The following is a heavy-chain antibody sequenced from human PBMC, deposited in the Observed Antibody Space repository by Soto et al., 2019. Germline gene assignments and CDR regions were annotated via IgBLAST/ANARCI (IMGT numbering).Heavy chain of an antibody. CDR2: INWNSGSI. Sequence: CLRRSCAASGFTFDDYAKDWVRQVPGKGLEWVSGINWNSGSIGYGDSVKGRFAISRDNAKNSLHLQMNSLSAEDTAFYYCVKDESINWYSGHFRHWGQGTLVTVSS. CDR1: GFTFDDYA. J-gene: IGHJ1*01. V-gene: IGHV3-9*01. CDR3: VKDESINWYSGHFRH. D-gene: IGHD6-13*01.